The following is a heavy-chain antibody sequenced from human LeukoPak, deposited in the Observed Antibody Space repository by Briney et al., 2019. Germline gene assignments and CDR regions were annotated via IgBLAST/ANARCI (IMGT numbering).Heavy chain of an antibody. V-gene: IGHV4-34*01. CDR2: INHSGST. CDR3: ASTKFYGGRFDY. J-gene: IGHJ4*02. CDR1: GGSFSGYY. Sequence: SETLSLTCAVYGGSFSGYYWSWIRQPPGKGLEWIGEINHSGSTNYNPSLKSRVTISVDTSKNQFSLKLSSVTAADTAVYYCASTKFYGGRFDYWGQGTLVTVSS. D-gene: IGHD4-23*01.